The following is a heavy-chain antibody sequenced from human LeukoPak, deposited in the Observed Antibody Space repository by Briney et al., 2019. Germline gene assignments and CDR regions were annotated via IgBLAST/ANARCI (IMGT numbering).Heavy chain of an antibody. V-gene: IGHV3-33*06. Sequence: SLRLSSAASGFTLRSDGMHCGRGAPGTGLGWVAGIWYDGSNKYYADSVKGRFTISRDNSQNTLYLQMHSLRVEDTAVYYCAKDTGLVGATRYYFDYWGQGTLVTVSS. J-gene: IGHJ4*02. CDR3: AKDTGLVGATRYYFDY. CDR1: GFTLRSDG. CDR2: IWYDGSNK. D-gene: IGHD1-26*01.